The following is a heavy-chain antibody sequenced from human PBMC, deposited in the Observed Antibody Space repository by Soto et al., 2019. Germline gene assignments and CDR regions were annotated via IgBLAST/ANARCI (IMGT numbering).Heavy chain of an antibody. CDR3: ASEGLPVNWVDP. V-gene: IGHV3-48*01. CDR1: GFTFSSYS. J-gene: IGHJ5*02. CDR2: ISSSSSTI. Sequence: EVQLVESGGGLVQPGGSLRLSCAASGFTFSSYSMNWVRQAPGKGLEWVSYISSSSSTIYYADSVKGRFTISRDNAKNSLFLQVHSLRADDTAVYYCASEGLPVNWVDPWGQVTLGTVSS.